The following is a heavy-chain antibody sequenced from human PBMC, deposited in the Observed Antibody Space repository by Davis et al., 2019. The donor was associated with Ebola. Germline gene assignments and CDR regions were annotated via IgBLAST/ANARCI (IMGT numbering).Heavy chain of an antibody. V-gene: IGHV3-23*01. D-gene: IGHD3-3*01. CDR1: GFTFSSYA. Sequence: GGSLRPSCAASGFTFSSYAMSWVRQAPGKGLEWVSAISGSGGSTYYADSVKGRFTISRDNSKNTLYLQMNSLRAEDTAVYYCAKGLSVCGVVTSPLDYGGQGTLVTGS. J-gene: IGHJ4*02. CDR3: AKGLSVCGVVTSPLDY. CDR2: ISGSGGST.